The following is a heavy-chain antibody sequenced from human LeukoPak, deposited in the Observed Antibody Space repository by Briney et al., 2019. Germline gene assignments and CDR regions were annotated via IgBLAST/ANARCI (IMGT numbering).Heavy chain of an antibody. CDR2: INPSGGST. V-gene: IGHV1-46*01. CDR3: ARDLGDYYDSIGYYVD. CDR1: GYTFTSYY. D-gene: IGHD3-22*01. J-gene: IGHJ4*02. Sequence: ASVKVSCKASGYTFTSYYMHWVRQAPGQGLEWMGIINPSGGSTSYAQKFQGRVTMTRDTSTSTVYMELSSLRSEDTAVYYCARDLGDYYDSIGYYVDWGQGTLVTVSS.